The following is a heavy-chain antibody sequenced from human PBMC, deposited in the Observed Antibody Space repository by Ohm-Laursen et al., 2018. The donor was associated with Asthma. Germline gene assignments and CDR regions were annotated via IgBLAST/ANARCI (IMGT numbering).Heavy chain of an antibody. CDR2: INPSGGST. CDR3: ARSYSSSWQRRNWFDP. V-gene: IGHV1-46*03. D-gene: IGHD6-13*01. J-gene: IGHJ5*02. CDR1: GYTFTEYY. Sequence: ASVKVSCKASGYTFTEYYMYWVRQAPGQGLEWMGIINPSGGSTSYAQKFQGRVTMTRDTSTSTVYMELSSLRSEDTAVYYCARSYSSSWQRRNWFDPWGQGTLVTVSS.